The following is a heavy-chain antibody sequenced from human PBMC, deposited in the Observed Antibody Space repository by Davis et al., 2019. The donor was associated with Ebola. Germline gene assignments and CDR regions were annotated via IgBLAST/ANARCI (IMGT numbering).Heavy chain of an antibody. CDR3: ARGSRVPSNNWFDP. Sequence: GESLKISCAASGFTFSSYSMNWVRQAPGKGLEWVSYISSSSSTIYYADSVKGRFTISRDNAKNSLYLQMNSLRDEDTAVYYCARGSRVPSNNWFDPWGQGTLVTVSS. J-gene: IGHJ5*02. D-gene: IGHD1-1*01. V-gene: IGHV3-48*02. CDR2: ISSSSSTI. CDR1: GFTFSSYS.